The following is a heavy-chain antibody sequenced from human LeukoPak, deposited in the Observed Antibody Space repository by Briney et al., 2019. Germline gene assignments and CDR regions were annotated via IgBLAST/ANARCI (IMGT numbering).Heavy chain of an antibody. CDR3: TRDYLNIIVGAPAGGY. J-gene: IGHJ4*02. Sequence: GGSLRLSCTASGFTFGDYAISWVRQAPGKGLEWVGFIRSKAYGGTTEYAASVKGRFTISRDDSKSIAYLQVNSLKTEDTAVYYCTRDYLNIIVGAPAGGYWGQGTLVTVSS. CDR2: IRSKAYGGTT. CDR1: GFTFGDYA. V-gene: IGHV3-49*04. D-gene: IGHD1-26*01.